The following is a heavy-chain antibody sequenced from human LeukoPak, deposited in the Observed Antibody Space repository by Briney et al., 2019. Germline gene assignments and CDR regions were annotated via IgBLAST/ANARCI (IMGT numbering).Heavy chain of an antibody. D-gene: IGHD4-17*01. Sequence: GGSLRLSCAASGFTFSSYAMSWVRQAPGKGLEWVSAISGGGGSTYYADSVKGRFTISRDNSKNTLYLQMSSLRAEDTAVYYCAKAPLTTVTTRGDWGQGTLVTVSS. CDR3: AKAPLTTVTTRGD. J-gene: IGHJ1*01. CDR2: ISGGGGST. V-gene: IGHV3-23*01. CDR1: GFTFSSYA.